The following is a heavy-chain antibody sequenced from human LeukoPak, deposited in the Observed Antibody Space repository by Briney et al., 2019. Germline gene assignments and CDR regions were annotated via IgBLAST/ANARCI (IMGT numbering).Heavy chain of an antibody. Sequence: GGSLRLSCAASRFTFSSYGMHWVRQAPGKGLEWVAFIRYDGSNKYYADSVKGRFTISRDNSKNTLYLQLNSLRVEDAAVYYCAKNRGAGSHYYYHMNVWGKGTTVTVSS. V-gene: IGHV3-30*02. D-gene: IGHD1-26*01. J-gene: IGHJ6*03. CDR3: AKNRGAGSHYYYHMNV. CDR2: IRYDGSNK. CDR1: RFTFSSYG.